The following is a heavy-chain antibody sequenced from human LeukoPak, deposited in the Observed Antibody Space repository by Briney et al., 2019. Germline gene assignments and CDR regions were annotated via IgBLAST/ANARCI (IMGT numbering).Heavy chain of an antibody. CDR3: AQDGGNSHDAFDI. CDR2: INPNNGGT. Sequence: GASVKVSCKASGYTFTGYYMHWVRQAPGQGLEWMGWINPNNGGTNYAQKFQGRVTMTRDTSISTAYMELSRLRSDDTAVYYCAQDGGNSHDAFDIWGQGTMVTVSS. J-gene: IGHJ3*02. D-gene: IGHD4-23*01. CDR1: GYTFTGYY. V-gene: IGHV1-2*02.